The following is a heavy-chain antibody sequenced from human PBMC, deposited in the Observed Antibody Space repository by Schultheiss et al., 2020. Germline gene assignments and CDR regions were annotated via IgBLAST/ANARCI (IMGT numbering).Heavy chain of an antibody. D-gene: IGHD5-12*01. V-gene: IGHV3-30-3*01. CDR3: AKALGGYDSY. CDR1: GFTFSSYA. Sequence: GGSLRLSCAASGFTFSSYAMHWVRQAPGKGLEWVAVISYDGSNKYYADSVKGRFTISRDNSKNTLYLQMNSLRAEDTAVYYCAKALGGYDSYWGQGTLVTVYS. J-gene: IGHJ4*02. CDR2: ISYDGSNK.